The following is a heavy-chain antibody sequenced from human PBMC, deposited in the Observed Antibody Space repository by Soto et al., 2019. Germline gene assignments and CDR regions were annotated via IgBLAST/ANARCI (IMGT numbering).Heavy chain of an antibody. V-gene: IGHV4-61*01. CDR3: ARGQRGYSYGYYFGY. Sequence: QVQLQESGPGLVKPSETLSLTCTVSGGSVSSGSYCWSWIRQPPGKGLEWIGYIYYSGSTNYNPSLKSRVTISVDTSKNQFSLKLSSVTAADTAVYYCARGQRGYSYGYYFGYWGQGTLVTVSS. CDR1: GGSVSSGSYC. J-gene: IGHJ4*02. D-gene: IGHD5-18*01. CDR2: IYYSGST.